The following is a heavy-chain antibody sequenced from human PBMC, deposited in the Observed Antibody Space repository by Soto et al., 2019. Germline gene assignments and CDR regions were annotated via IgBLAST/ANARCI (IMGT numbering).Heavy chain of an antibody. CDR3: ARDLAGLWFGELLFYGMDV. D-gene: IGHD3-10*01. CDR2: IYYSGST. J-gene: IGHJ6*02. V-gene: IGHV4-61*01. CDR1: GGSVSSGSYY. Sequence: QVQLQESGPGLVKPSETLSLTCTVSGGSVSSGSYYWSWIRQPPGKGLEWIRYIYYSGSTNYNPSLKSRVTISVDTSKNQFSLKLSSVTAADTAVYYCARDLAGLWFGELLFYGMDVWGQGTTVTVSS.